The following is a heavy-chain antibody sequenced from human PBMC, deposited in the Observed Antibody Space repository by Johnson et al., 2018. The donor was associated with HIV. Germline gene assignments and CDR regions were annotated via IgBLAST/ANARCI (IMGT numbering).Heavy chain of an antibody. Sequence: MQVVESGGGLVQPGGSLRLSCAASGLSVSNNYMTWVRQAPGKGLEWVSVLSSGGDTWYAGSVTGRFTISRDNSKNTLYLQIDSLRPEDSGVYYCAKGDAQEGWIQLQAYALDFWGQGTMVTVSS. CDR2: LSSGGDT. CDR1: GLSVSNNY. D-gene: IGHD5-18*01. J-gene: IGHJ3*01. V-gene: IGHV3-66*01. CDR3: AKGDAQEGWIQLQAYALDF.